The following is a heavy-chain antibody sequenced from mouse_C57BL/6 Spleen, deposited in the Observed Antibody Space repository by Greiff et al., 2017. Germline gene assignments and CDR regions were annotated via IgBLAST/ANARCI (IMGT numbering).Heavy chain of an antibody. CDR1: GYTFTDYN. CDR3: ARDYGSSYGYFDV. Sequence: VQLKESGPELVKPGASVKIPCKASGYTFTDYNMDWVKQSHGKSLEWIGDINPNNGGTIYNQKFKGKATLTVDKSSSTAYMELRSLTSEDTAVYYCARDYGSSYGYFDVWGTGTTGTVSS. CDR2: INPNNGGT. V-gene: IGHV1-18*01. D-gene: IGHD1-1*01. J-gene: IGHJ1*03.